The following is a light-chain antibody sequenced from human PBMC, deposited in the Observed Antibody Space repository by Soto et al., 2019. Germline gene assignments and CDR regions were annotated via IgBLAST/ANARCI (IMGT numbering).Light chain of an antibody. CDR3: QSYDSGLPELYV. CDR2: GDV. J-gene: IGLJ1*01. Sequence: QSVLTQPPSVSGAPGQTVTISCTGSSSNIGAGFGVHWYQHLPGTTPKLLVHGDVSRPSGVSARFSGSISGASASLVISGLQPEDEGDYFCQSYDSGLPELYVFGPGTKLTVL. V-gene: IGLV1-40*01. CDR1: SSNIGAGFG.